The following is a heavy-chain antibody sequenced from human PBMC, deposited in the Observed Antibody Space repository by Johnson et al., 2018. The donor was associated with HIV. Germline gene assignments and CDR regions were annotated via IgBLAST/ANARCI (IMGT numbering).Heavy chain of an antibody. V-gene: IGHV3-43*01. CDR1: GFTFDDYT. CDR2: ISWDGGST. J-gene: IGHJ3*02. D-gene: IGHD1-26*01. Sequence: VQLVESGGVVVQPGGSLRLSCAASGFTFDDYTMHWVRQAPGKGLEWVSLISWDGGSTYYADSVKGRFTISRDNSRNTLYLQMNSLRVEDTSVYYCAKDRGSPGIPAAFDIWGRGTMLTVSS. CDR3: AKDRGSPGIPAAFDI.